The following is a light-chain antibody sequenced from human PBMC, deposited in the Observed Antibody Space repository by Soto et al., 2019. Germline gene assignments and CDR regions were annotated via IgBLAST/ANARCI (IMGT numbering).Light chain of an antibody. Sequence: DIQMTQSPSTLSGSVGDRVTITCRASQTISSWLAWYQQKPGKAPKLLIYKASTLKSGVPSRFSGSGSGTEFTLTISSLQSEDFAVYDCQHYNNWPQTFGQGTKVEIK. V-gene: IGKV1-5*03. CDR2: KAS. CDR3: QHYNNWPQT. CDR1: QTISSW. J-gene: IGKJ1*01.